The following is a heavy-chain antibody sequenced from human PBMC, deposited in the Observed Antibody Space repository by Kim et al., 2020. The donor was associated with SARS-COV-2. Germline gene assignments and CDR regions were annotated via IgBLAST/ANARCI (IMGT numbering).Heavy chain of an antibody. CDR3: AKDNWEAAGVTYYFDY. CDR1: GFTFDDYA. D-gene: IGHD6-13*01. CDR2: ISWNSGSI. J-gene: IGHJ4*02. V-gene: IGHV3-9*01. Sequence: GGSLRLSCAASGFTFDDYAMHWVRQAPGKGLEWVSGISWNSGSIGYADSVKGRFTISRDNAKNSLYLQMNSLRAEDTALYYCAKDNWEAAGVTYYFDYWGQGTLVTVSS.